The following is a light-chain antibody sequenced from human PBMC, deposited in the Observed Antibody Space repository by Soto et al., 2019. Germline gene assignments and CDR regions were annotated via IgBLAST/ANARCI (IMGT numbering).Light chain of an antibody. CDR3: QQTYNTPQT. Sequence: IQMAQSPSSLSASVGDRVTITCRASQNIFDFLNWYQQKPGKAPKLLIYAASSLQSGVPSRFSGSGSGTDFTLTISSLQPEDFATYYCQQTYNTPQTFGQGTKVDI. CDR1: QNIFDF. CDR2: AAS. J-gene: IGKJ1*01. V-gene: IGKV1-39*01.